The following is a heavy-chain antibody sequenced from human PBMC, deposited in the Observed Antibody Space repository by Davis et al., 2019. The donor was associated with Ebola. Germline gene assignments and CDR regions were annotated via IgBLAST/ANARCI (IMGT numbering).Heavy chain of an antibody. D-gene: IGHD3-3*01. CDR3: AALPFWSGYASLDY. CDR2: IVVGSGNT. V-gene: IGHV1-58*01. Sequence: SVKVSCKASGFTFTSSAVQWVRQARGQRLEWIGWIVVGSGNTNYAQKFQERVTITRDMSTSTAYMELSSLRSEDTAVYYCAALPFWSGYASLDYWGQGTLVTVSS. CDR1: GFTFTSSA. J-gene: IGHJ4*02.